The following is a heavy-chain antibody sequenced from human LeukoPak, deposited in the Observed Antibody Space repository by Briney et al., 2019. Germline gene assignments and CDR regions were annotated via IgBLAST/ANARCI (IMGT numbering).Heavy chain of an antibody. CDR1: GGSISSGDYY. CDR3: ARFGGYYPDY. D-gene: IGHD3-22*01. V-gene: IGHV4-61*08. Sequence: SETLSLTCTVSGGSISSGDYYWSWIRQPPGKGLEWIGYIYYSGSTNYNPSLKSRVTISVDTSKNQFSLKLSSVTAADTAVYYCARFGGYYPDYWGQGTLVTVSS. CDR2: IYYSGST. J-gene: IGHJ4*02.